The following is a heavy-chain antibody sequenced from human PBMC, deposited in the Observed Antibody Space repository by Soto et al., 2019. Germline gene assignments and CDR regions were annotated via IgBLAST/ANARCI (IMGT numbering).Heavy chain of an antibody. CDR1: GYIFTSYD. J-gene: IGHJ6*03. CDR3: ARAPEYSSTWDFYYYYMDV. D-gene: IGHD6-13*01. V-gene: IGHV1-8*01. Sequence: QVQLVQSGAEVKKPGASVKVSCKASGYIFTSYDSNWVRQATGQGLEWVGWMNPKSGNTGYAQKFEGRVTMTRNTSISTAYMELSSLRSEDTAVYYCARAPEYSSTWDFYYYYMDVWGNGTTVAVS. CDR2: MNPKSGNT.